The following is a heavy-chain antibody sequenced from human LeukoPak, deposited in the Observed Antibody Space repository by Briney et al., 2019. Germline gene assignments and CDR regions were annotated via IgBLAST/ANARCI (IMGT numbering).Heavy chain of an antibody. Sequence: SETLSLTCTVSGGSISSGGYYWSWIRQHPGKGLEWIGYIYYSGSTYYNPSLKSRVTISVDKSKNQFSLKLSSVTAADTAVYYCATRVEMATAYFDYWGQGTLVTVSS. CDR3: ATRVEMATAYFDY. CDR1: GGSISSGGYY. J-gene: IGHJ4*02. D-gene: IGHD5-24*01. CDR2: IYYSGST. V-gene: IGHV4-31*09.